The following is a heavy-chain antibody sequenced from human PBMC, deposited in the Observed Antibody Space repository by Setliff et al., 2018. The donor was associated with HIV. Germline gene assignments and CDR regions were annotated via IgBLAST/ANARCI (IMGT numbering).Heavy chain of an antibody. D-gene: IGHD2-15*01. CDR1: GFTFDDYG. V-gene: IGHV3-30*02. CDR2: INYDESYE. Sequence: PGGSLRLSCEASGFTFDDYGMNWVRQAPGKGLEWVAFINYDESYEYYADSVKGRVTISRDNSANTVDLQMNSLRAEDTAVYYCAREMGSTHQAFDIWGQGTMVTV. J-gene: IGHJ3*02. CDR3: AREMGSTHQAFDI.